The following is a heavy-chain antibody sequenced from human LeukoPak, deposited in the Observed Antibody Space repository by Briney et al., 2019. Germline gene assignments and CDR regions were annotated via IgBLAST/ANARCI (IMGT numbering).Heavy chain of an antibody. V-gene: IGHV3-23*01. CDR3: AKGPIDYRQWLVYSTYYFDY. CDR1: GFTFSSYA. Sequence: GGSLRLSCAASGFTFSSYAMSWVRQAPGKGLEWVSAISGSGGSTYYADSVKGRFTISRDNSKNTLYLQMNSLRAEDTAVYYCAKGPIDYRQWLVYSTYYFDYWGQGTLVTVSS. CDR2: ISGSGGST. D-gene: IGHD6-19*01. J-gene: IGHJ4*02.